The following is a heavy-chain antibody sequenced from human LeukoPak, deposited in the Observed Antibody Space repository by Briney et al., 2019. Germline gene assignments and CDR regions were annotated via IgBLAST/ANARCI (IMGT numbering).Heavy chain of an antibody. CDR1: GFTFSNYW. V-gene: IGHV3-74*01. CDR3: ARGYTSGWYYFDY. J-gene: IGHJ4*02. Sequence: GGSLRLSCAASGFTFSNYWMHWVRQAPGKGLVWVSRINSDGSSTSYADSVKGRFTISRDNAKNTLYLQMNSLRAEDTAVYYCARGYTSGWYYFDYWGQGTLDTVSS. CDR2: INSDGSST. D-gene: IGHD6-19*01.